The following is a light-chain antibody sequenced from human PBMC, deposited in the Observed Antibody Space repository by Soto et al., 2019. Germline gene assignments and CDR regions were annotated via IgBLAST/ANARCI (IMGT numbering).Light chain of an antibody. CDR3: QEYHDWPTWT. V-gene: IGKV3-11*01. CDR1: QDINTY. J-gene: IGKJ1*01. CDR2: DAS. Sequence: EVVLTQSPATLSLSPGEKATLSCRASQDINTYLGWYQQKPGQPPRLLIYDASNRASGIPARFSGSGSGTDFTLTINSLEPEDFAIYYCQEYHDWPTWTFGQGTKVEIK.